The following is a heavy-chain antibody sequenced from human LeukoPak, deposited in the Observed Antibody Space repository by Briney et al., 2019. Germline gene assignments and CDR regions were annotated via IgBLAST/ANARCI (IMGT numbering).Heavy chain of an antibody. Sequence: GGSLRLSCAASGFTFSSFRMNWVRQAPGKGLEWVSSISGSIRDIYYADSVEGRFTISRDNAKNSLYLQMNSLGDEDTALYYCTTHLVYCSGGSCYFRGTDYWGQGTLVTVSS. J-gene: IGHJ4*02. CDR3: TTHLVYCSGGSCYFRGTDY. D-gene: IGHD2-15*01. V-gene: IGHV3-21*01. CDR1: GFTFSSFR. CDR2: ISGSIRDI.